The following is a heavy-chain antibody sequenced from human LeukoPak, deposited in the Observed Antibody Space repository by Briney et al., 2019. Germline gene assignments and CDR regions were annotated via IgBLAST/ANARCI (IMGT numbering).Heavy chain of an antibody. D-gene: IGHD3-3*01. CDR1: GFTFSSYA. V-gene: IGHV3-21*01. Sequence: PGGSLRLSCAASGFTFSSYAMTWVRQAPGKGLEWVSSMSSGSRYIYYADSVRGRFTISSDNAKNSLYLLMNSLRDEDTAVYYCTRDRPTGASRVFVVQWGQGTLVTVSS. J-gene: IGHJ4*02. CDR2: MSSGSRYI. CDR3: TRDRPTGASRVFVVQ.